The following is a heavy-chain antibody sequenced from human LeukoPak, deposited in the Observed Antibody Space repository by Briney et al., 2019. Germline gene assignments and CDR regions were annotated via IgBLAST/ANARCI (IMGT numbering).Heavy chain of an antibody. D-gene: IGHD2-2*01. CDR3: ARVLPAAMGGPSDGMDV. Sequence: GESLKISCKGSGYSFTSYWISWVRQMPGKGLEGMGRIDTSDSYTNYSPSFQGHVTISADKSISTAYLQWSSLKASDTAMYYCARVLPAAMGGPSDGMDVWGKGTTVTVSS. V-gene: IGHV5-10-1*01. CDR1: GYSFTSYW. CDR2: IDTSDSYT. J-gene: IGHJ6*04.